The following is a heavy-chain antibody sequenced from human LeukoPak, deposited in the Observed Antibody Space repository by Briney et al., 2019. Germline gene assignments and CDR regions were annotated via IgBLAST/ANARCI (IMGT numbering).Heavy chain of an antibody. Sequence: PSETLSLTCTVSGGSISSGSSYWSWIRQPAGKGLEWIGRIYTSGGASYNPSLQSRVTISVDTSKNQFSLKLSSVTAADTAVYYCARDRQWRGTSGAFDIWGQGTMVTVSS. CDR3: ARDRQWRGTSGAFDI. CDR2: IYTSGGA. V-gene: IGHV4-61*02. CDR1: GGSISSGSSY. J-gene: IGHJ3*02. D-gene: IGHD6-19*01.